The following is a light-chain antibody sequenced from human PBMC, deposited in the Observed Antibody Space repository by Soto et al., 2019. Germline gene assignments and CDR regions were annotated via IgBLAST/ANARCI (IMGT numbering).Light chain of an antibody. V-gene: IGLV2-14*01. J-gene: IGLJ1*01. CDR2: DVS. CDR1: SSDVGCYNY. Sequence: QSALTQPASVSGSPGQSITISCTGTSSDVGCYNYVSWYQQHPGKAPKLMIYDVSNRPSGVSNRFSGSKSGNTASLTISRLQAEDEADYYCSSYTSSSTSYVFGTGTKLTVL. CDR3: SSYTSSSTSYV.